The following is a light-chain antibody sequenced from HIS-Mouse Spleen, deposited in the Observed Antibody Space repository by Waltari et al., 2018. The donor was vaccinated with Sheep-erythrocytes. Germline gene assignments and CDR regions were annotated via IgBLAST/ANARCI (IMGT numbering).Light chain of an antibody. J-gene: IGKJ2*01. CDR2: GAS. CDR3: QQYNNWPPPYT. V-gene: IGKV3-15*01. Sequence: EIVMTQSPATLSVSPGERATLSSRASQSVSSNLASYQLKPGRAPRLLIYGASTRATGIPARFSGSGSGKEFTLTISSMQYEDFAVYYCQQYNNWPPPYTFGQETKLEIK. CDR1: QSVSSN.